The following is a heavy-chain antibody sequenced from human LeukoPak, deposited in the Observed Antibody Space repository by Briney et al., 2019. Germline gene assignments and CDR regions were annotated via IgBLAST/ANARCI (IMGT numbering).Heavy chain of an antibody. Sequence: GGSLRLSCAASGFTFSSFAMSWVRQAPGKGLEWVSSVSAIGGTTYYADSVKGRFTISRDNSKNTLYPQMNSLRAEDTAVYYCAKGSHFDYWGQGTLVTVSS. CDR2: VSAIGGTT. CDR3: AKGSHFDY. V-gene: IGHV3-23*01. CDR1: GFTFSSFA. J-gene: IGHJ4*02.